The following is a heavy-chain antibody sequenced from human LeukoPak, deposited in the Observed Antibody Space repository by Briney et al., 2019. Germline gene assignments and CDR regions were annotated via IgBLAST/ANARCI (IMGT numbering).Heavy chain of an antibody. CDR1: GFTVSSNY. J-gene: IGHJ4*02. CDR3: ARAIPSYHFDH. V-gene: IGHV3-53*01. Sequence: GGSLRLSCAASGFTVSSNYMSWVCQAPGKGLEWVSVIYSGGSIYYADSVKGRFTISRDNSKNTLYLQMNSLRAEDTAVYYCARAIPSYHFDHWGQGTLVTVSS. CDR2: IYSGGSI. D-gene: IGHD3-16*02.